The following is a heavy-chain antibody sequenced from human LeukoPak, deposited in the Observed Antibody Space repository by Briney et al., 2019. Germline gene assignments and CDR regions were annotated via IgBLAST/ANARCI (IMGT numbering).Heavy chain of an antibody. J-gene: IGHJ3*02. CDR1: GFTFSSYW. CDR3: ARHGTAVDGDYSAFDI. Sequence: GSLRLSCAASGFTFSSYWMSWIRQPPGKGLEWIGSIYQSGTTYYSLALQSRLTLFIDTSSNHFSLKMTSVTAADTGVYYCARHGTAVDGDYSAFDIWGQGTMVTVSP. CDR2: IYQSGTT. D-gene: IGHD4-17*01. V-gene: IGHV4-39*01.